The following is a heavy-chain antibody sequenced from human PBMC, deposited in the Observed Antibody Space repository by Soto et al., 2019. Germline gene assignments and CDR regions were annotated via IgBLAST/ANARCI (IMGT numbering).Heavy chain of an antibody. CDR2: IKAYSGNT. CDR3: AIADYGDDDY. J-gene: IGHJ4*02. V-gene: IGHV1-18*04. Sequence: GAEAKKPGASVKVSCKASGYTFGTSTISWLRQAPGKGLEWMGWIKAYSGNTNYAPKLQGRVTMTTDTPTSTAYMELRSLTTDDTATYYCAIADYGDDDYWGQGTLVTFSS. D-gene: IGHD4-17*01. CDR1: GYTFGTST.